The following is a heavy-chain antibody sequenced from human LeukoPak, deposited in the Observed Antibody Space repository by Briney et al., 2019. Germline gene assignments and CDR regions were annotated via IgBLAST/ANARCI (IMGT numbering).Heavy chain of an antibody. J-gene: IGHJ4*02. CDR1: GYTFTSYG. CDR2: ISAYSGNT. V-gene: IGHV1-18*01. Sequence: GGSVKVSCKASGYTFTSYGISWVRQAPGQGLEWMGWISAYSGNTNYAQKLKGRVTITTDTSTSTAYMELRSLRSDDTAVYFFAGQSSGTALFDYWGQGTLVTASS. D-gene: IGHD3-22*01. CDR3: AGQSSGTALFDY.